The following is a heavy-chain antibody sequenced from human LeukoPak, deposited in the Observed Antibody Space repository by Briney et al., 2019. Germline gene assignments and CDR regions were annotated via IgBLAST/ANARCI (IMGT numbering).Heavy chain of an antibody. CDR1: GGSYGGYY. J-gene: IGHJ4*02. CDR2: INHSGST. V-gene: IGHV4-34*01. CDR3: ARSRLLSAFRPFDY. Sequence: SETLSLTCAVYGGSYGGYYWSWIHQPPGKELEWIGEINHSGSTNYNPSLKSRVTISVDTSKNQFSLKLSSVTAADTAVYYCARSRLLSAFRPFDYWGQGTLVTVSS. D-gene: IGHD2-2*01.